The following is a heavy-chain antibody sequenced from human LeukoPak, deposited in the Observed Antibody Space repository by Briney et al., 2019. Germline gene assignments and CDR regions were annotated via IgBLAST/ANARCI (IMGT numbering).Heavy chain of an antibody. D-gene: IGHD3-16*01. CDR1: GFTFSSYW. V-gene: IGHV4-59*01. CDR3: ARFGVDYDMGV. J-gene: IGHJ6*02. CDR2: IHYSGKA. Sequence: GSLRLSCAASGFTFSSYWMLWVRQAPGKGLEWIGQIHYSGKADYNPSLRSRITISVDTSKNQMFLKLSSLTAADTAVYYCARFGVDYDMGVWGQGTTVTVSS.